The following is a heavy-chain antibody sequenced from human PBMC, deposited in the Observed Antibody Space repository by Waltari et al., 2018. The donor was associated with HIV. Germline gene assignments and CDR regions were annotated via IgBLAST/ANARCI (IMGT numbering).Heavy chain of an antibody. CDR3: AKVSCSSASCYVGGAFDI. CDR2: ITWNSNTI. Sequence: EVQLVESGGGLVQPGRSLRLSCAASGFTFDDYAMHWYRQAPGKGLEWVSGITWNSNTIGYADSVKGRFTISRDNAKSSLYLQMSSLRAEDTAFYYCAKVSCSSASCYVGGAFDIWGQGTMVTVSS. V-gene: IGHV3-9*01. CDR1: GFTFDDYA. J-gene: IGHJ3*02. D-gene: IGHD2-2*01.